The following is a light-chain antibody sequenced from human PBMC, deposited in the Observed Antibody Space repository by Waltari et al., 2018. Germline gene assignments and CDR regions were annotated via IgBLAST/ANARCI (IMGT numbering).Light chain of an antibody. CDR3: QQYNSWPPWT. CDR2: GAS. CDR1: QSVSSN. Sequence: LMTQSPAIVSVSPGERVTLSCRASQSVSSNLAWYQHIPGQAPRVLIFGASNRAAGVPARFSGSGFATDFTLTITSLQSEDFAFYYCQQYNSWPPWTFGPGTKVEIK. V-gene: IGKV3-15*01. J-gene: IGKJ1*01.